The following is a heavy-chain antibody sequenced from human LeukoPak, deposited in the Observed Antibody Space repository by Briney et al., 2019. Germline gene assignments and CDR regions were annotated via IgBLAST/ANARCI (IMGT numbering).Heavy chain of an antibody. J-gene: IGHJ4*02. CDR1: GGSFSGYY. D-gene: IGHD3-10*01. Sequence: SETLSLTCAVYGGSFSGYYWSWIRQPPGKGLEWIGEINHSGSTNYNPSLKSRVTISVDTSKNQFSLKLSSVTAADTAVYYCARGPGGYWGQGTLVTVSP. CDR3: ARGPGGY. CDR2: INHSGST. V-gene: IGHV4-34*01.